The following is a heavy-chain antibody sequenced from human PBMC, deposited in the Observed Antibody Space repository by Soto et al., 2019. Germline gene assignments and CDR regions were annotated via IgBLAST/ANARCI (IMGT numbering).Heavy chain of an antibody. CDR1: GGSISSSNW. CDR3: ASLIVVVPSAQGARDAFDI. Sequence: QVQLQESGPGLVKPSGTLSLTCAVSGGSISSSNWWSWVRQPPGKGLEWIGEIYHSGSNNYNPSLKSRVTISVDKSKNQFSLNLSSVTAADTAVYYCASLIVVVPSAQGARDAFDIWGQGTMVTVSS. J-gene: IGHJ3*02. V-gene: IGHV4-4*02. CDR2: IYHSGSN. D-gene: IGHD2-2*01.